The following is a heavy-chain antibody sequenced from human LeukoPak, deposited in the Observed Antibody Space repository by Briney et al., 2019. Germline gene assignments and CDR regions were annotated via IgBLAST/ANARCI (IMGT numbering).Heavy chain of an antibody. Sequence: GGSLRLSCAASGYTFSSYWMSWVRQAPGKGLEWVANIKQDGSEKYYVDSVKGRFTISRDNAKHSLYLQMNSLRAEDTAVYYCARDLGPYYDILTGLNWFDPWGQGTLVTVSS. CDR1: GYTFSSYW. D-gene: IGHD3-9*01. J-gene: IGHJ5*02. CDR2: IKQDGSEK. V-gene: IGHV3-7*01. CDR3: ARDLGPYYDILTGLNWFDP.